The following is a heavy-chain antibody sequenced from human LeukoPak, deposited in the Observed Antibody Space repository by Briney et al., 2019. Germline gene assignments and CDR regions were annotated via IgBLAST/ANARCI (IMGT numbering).Heavy chain of an antibody. CDR2: ISGSSSYM. CDR1: GFPFSAYS. J-gene: IGHJ4*02. Sequence: GGSLRLSCAASGFPFSAYSMNWVRQAPGKGLEWVSSISGSSSYMFYADSVKGRFTISRDNAKNSLYLQMNSLRAEDTAVYYCAKAYDDSSGYSYYFDYWGQGTPVTVSS. CDR3: AKAYDDSSGYSYYFDY. V-gene: IGHV3-21*01. D-gene: IGHD3-22*01.